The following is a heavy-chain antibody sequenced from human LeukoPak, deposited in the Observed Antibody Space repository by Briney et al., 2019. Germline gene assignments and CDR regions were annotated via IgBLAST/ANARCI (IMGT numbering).Heavy chain of an antibody. CDR1: GFAFDTYS. Sequence: GGSLRLSCAASGFAFDTYSMNWVRQAPGKGLEWVSFIFSSSTYIYYTDSVKGRFTISRDNARNSLYLQMNSLRAEDTAVYYCARIMTQQMVFDYWGQGTLVTVSS. J-gene: IGHJ4*02. CDR3: ARIMTQQMVFDY. D-gene: IGHD6-13*01. V-gene: IGHV3-21*01. CDR2: IFSSSTYI.